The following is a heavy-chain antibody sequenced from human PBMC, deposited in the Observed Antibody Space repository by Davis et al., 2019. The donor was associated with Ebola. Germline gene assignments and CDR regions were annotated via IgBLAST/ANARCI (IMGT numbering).Heavy chain of an antibody. CDR3: ARDLGKYSTSSVDY. V-gene: IGHV1-18*04. CDR1: GYPFTSSA. D-gene: IGHD6-6*01. CDR2: ISAYNGNT. J-gene: IGHJ4*02. Sequence: ASVKVSCKASGYPFTSSAVTWVRQAPGQGLQWMGWISAYNGNTNYAQKLQGRVTMTTDTSTSTAYMELRSLRSDDTAVYYCARDLGKYSTSSVDYWGQGTLVTVSS.